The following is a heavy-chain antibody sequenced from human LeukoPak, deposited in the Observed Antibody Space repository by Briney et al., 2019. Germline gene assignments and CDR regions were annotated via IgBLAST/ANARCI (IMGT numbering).Heavy chain of an antibody. J-gene: IGHJ6*02. CDR2: ISYDGSNE. CDR1: GFTFSSYA. V-gene: IGHV3-30-3*01. CDR3: ARATDGDYGPRYYYYGMDV. Sequence: GGSLRLSCAASGFTFSSYAMHWVRQAPGKGLEWVAVISYDGSNEYYADSVKGRFTISRDNSKNTLYLQMNSLRAQDTAVYYCARATDGDYGPRYYYYGMDVWGQGTTVTVSS. D-gene: IGHD4-17*01.